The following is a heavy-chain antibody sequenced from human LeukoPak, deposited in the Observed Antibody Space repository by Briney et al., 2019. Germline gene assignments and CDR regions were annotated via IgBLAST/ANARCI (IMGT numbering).Heavy chain of an antibody. CDR1: GFTFSSYA. Sequence: GGSLRLSCAASGFTFSSYAMSWVRQAPGKVLEWVSAISGSGGSTYYADSAKGRFTISRDNSKNTLYLQMNSLRAEDTAVYYCAKDREPTSGYSSSWYSGNFDYWGQGTLVTVSS. V-gene: IGHV3-23*01. CDR2: ISGSGGST. CDR3: AKDREPTSGYSSSWYSGNFDY. J-gene: IGHJ4*02. D-gene: IGHD6-13*01.